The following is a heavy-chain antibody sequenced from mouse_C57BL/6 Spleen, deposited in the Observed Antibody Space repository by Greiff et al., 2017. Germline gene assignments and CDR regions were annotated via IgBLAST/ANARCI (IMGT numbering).Heavy chain of an antibody. Sequence: EVNLVESGGGLVKPGGSLKLSCAASGFTFSDYGMHWVRQAPEKGLEWVAYISSGSSTIYYADTVKGRFTISRDNAKNTLSLQMTSLRSEDTAMYYCARHGNYYWGQGTTLTVSS. CDR3: ARHGNYY. CDR1: GFTFSDYG. V-gene: IGHV5-17*01. D-gene: IGHD2-1*01. CDR2: ISSGSSTI. J-gene: IGHJ2*01.